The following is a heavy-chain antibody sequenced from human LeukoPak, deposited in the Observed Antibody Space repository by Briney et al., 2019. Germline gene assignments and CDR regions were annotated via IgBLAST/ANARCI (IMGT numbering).Heavy chain of an antibody. V-gene: IGHV3-7*01. D-gene: IGHD6-25*01. CDR2: IKQNGSEK. Sequence: GGSLRLSCAASGFTFSSYWMSWVRQAPGRGLEWVANIKQNGSEKYYVDSVRGRFTISRDNAKNSVYLQMNSLKAEDTAVYYCASLQPPAEGDWFDPWGQGTLVTVSS. CDR1: GFTFSSYW. CDR3: ASLQPPAEGDWFDP. J-gene: IGHJ5*02.